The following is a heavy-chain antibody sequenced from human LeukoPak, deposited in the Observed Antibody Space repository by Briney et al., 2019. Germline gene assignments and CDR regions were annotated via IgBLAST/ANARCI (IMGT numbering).Heavy chain of an antibody. V-gene: IGHV3-48*03. D-gene: IGHD2-8*01. Sequence: GGSLRLSCAASGFTFSSSEMNWVRQAPGKGLEWVSYISSSGATIYYADSVKGRFTISRDNGKNSLYLQMNSLRAEDTAVYYCARDGGDIVRHWGQGTLVTVSS. J-gene: IGHJ4*02. CDR2: ISSSGATI. CDR3: ARDGGDIVRH. CDR1: GFTFSSSE.